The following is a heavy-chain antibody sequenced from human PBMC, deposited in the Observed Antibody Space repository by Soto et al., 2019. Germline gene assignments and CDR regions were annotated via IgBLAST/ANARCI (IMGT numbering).Heavy chain of an antibody. CDR2: ISSSSSTI. CDR1: GFTISSYS. J-gene: IGHJ3*02. D-gene: IGHD1-26*01. CDR3: ARDPTIVGALNDAFDI. V-gene: IGHV3-48*02. Sequence: EVQLVESGGGLVQPGGSLRLSCAASGFTISSYSMNWVRQAPGKGLEWVSYISSSSSTIYYADSVKGRFTISRDNAKNSLYLQMNSLRDEDTAVYYCARDPTIVGALNDAFDIWGQGTMVTVSS.